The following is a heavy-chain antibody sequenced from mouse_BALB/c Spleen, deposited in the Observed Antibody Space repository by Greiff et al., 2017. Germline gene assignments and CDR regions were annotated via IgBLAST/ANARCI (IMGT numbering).Heavy chain of an antibody. CDR1: GYSITSDYA. CDR2: ISYSGST. D-gene: IGHD1-1*01. V-gene: IGHV3-2*02. Sequence: VQLKESGPGLVKPSQSLSLTCTVTGYSITSDYAWNWIRQFPGNKLEWMGYISYSGSTSYNPSLKSRISITRDTSKNQFFLQLNSGTTEDTATYYCARSRGSSYDWYFDVWGAGTTVTVSS. CDR3: ARSRGSSYDWYFDV. J-gene: IGHJ1*01.